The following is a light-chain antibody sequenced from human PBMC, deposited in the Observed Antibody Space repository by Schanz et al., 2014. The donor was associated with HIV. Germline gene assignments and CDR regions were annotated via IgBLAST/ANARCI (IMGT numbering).Light chain of an antibody. CDR2: EVT. V-gene: IGLV2-23*02. CDR3: ASYAGSNNFEV. Sequence: QSALTQPASVSGSPGQSITISCTGTRNDVGTYNLVSWYQQHPGKAPQLMIYEVTKRPSGVSDRFSGSKSGNTASLTISGLQAEDEADYYCASYAGSNNFEVFGTGTKLTVL. CDR1: RNDVGTYNL. J-gene: IGLJ1*01.